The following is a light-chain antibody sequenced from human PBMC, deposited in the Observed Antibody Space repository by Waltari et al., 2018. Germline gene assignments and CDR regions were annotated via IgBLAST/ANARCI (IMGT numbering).Light chain of an antibody. CDR2: DGS. Sequence: QSALTQPASVSGSPGQSITISCTGTNSDVGSYNFVSWFQQHRGKAPKLIIYDGSKRPSGSSNRCSGSKSGNTASLTISGLQAVDETDYYCCSYAGSSTWVFGGGTKLTVL. CDR3: CSYAGSSTWV. V-gene: IGLV2-23*01. J-gene: IGLJ3*02. CDR1: NSDVGSYNF.